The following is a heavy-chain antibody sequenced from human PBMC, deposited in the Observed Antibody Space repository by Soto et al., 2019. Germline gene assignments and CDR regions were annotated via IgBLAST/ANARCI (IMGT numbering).Heavy chain of an antibody. D-gene: IGHD6-19*01. CDR3: ARVFGSGWSGFDP. CDR2: IFPSDSDI. Sequence: GEXLKISCKGSGYNFNTNWIGWVRQMPGKGLEWMGVIFPSDSDIRYSPSLQGQVTISADKSISTTYLQWRSLTASDTAMYYCARVFGSGWSGFDPWGQGTLVTVSS. V-gene: IGHV5-51*01. CDR1: GYNFNTNW. J-gene: IGHJ5*02.